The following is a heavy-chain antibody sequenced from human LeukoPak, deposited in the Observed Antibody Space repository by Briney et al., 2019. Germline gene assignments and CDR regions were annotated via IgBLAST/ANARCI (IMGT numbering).Heavy chain of an antibody. CDR1: GFTVSSNY. CDR2: IYSGGST. CDR3: ARDVTPDYGDFSPQRY. Sequence: PGGSLRLSCAASGFTVSSNYMSWVRQAPGKGLEWVSVIYSGGSTYYADSVKGRFTISRDNSKNTLYLQMNSLRAEDTAVYYCARDVTPDYGDFSPQRYWGQGTLVTVPS. V-gene: IGHV3-66*02. D-gene: IGHD4-17*01. J-gene: IGHJ4*02.